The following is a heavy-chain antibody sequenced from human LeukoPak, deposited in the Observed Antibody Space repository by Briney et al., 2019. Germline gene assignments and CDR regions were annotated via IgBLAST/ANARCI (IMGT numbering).Heavy chain of an antibody. J-gene: IGHJ4*02. D-gene: IGHD6-13*01. CDR2: INPNSGGT. V-gene: IGHV1-2*02. CDR3: ARDAVGSSSWYDY. Sequence: ASVKVSCKASGYTFTGYYMHWVRQAPGQGLEWMGWINPNSGGTNYSQKFQGRVTITRDTSASTAYMELSSLRSEDTAVYYCARDAVGSSSWYDYWGQGTLVTVSS. CDR1: GYTFTGYY.